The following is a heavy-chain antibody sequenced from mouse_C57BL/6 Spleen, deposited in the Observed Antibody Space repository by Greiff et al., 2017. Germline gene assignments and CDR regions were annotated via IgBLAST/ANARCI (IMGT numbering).Heavy chain of an antibody. CDR2: IDPETGGT. CDR1: GYTFTDYE. Sequence: VQLQQSGAELVRPGASVTLSCKASGYTFTDYEMHWVKQTPVHGLEWIGAIDPETGGTAYNQKFTGKAILTADKSSSTAYMELRSLTSEDSAVYYCTRWSSPTYWGQGTLVTVSA. D-gene: IGHD1-1*01. V-gene: IGHV1-15*01. CDR3: TRWSSPTY. J-gene: IGHJ3*01.